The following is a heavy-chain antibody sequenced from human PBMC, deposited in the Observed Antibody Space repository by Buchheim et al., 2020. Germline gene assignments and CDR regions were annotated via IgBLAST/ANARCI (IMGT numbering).Heavy chain of an antibody. CDR2: VSPRGTTK. V-gene: IGHV3-48*03. D-gene: IGHD5-24*01. J-gene: IGHJ4*02. CDR3: ASGVVRSDGYNVDY. Sequence: EVQLVESGGNLVQPGGSLRLSCEASGFSFGNNEMNWVRQAPGKGLEWVSFVSPRGTTKYYADSVKGRFAISRDNARNSLSLQMNSLRDEDTAVYYCASGVVRSDGYNVDYWGQGTL. CDR1: GFSFGNNE.